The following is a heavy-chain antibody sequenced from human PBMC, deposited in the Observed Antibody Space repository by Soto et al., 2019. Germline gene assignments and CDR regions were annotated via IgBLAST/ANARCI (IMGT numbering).Heavy chain of an antibody. V-gene: IGHV4-34*01. CDR1: GGSFSGYY. Sequence: QVQLQQWGAGLLKPSETLSLTCAVYGGSFSGYYWSWIRQPPGKGLEWIGEINHSGSTNYNPSLKSRVTISVDTSTNQFSLKLSSVTAADKAVYYCARGRPRYCSSTSCYRLLYYGMDVWGQGTTVTVSS. CDR3: ARGRPRYCSSTSCYRLLYYGMDV. CDR2: INHSGST. J-gene: IGHJ6*02. D-gene: IGHD2-2*01.